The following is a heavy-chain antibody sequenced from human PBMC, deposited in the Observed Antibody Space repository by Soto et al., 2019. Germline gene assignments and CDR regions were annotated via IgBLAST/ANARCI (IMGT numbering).Heavy chain of an antibody. CDR3: ASKYGDGDNWFDP. D-gene: IGHD5-18*01. CDR1: GGSISSGGYY. Sequence: PSETLSLTCTVPGGSISSGGYYCSWIRQHPGKGLEWIGYIYYSGSTYYNPSLKSRVTISVDTSKNQFSLKLSSVTAADTAVYFCASKYGDGDNWFDPWGQGNLDTVSS. V-gene: IGHV4-31*03. J-gene: IGHJ5*02. CDR2: IYYSGST.